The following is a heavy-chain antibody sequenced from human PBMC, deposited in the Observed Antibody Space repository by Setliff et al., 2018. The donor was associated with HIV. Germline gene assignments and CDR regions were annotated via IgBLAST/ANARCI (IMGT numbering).Heavy chain of an antibody. V-gene: IGHV3-7*05. Sequence: QSGGSLRLSCAASGLTFSSYWMSWVRQAPGKGLEWVANIKEDGSEQYYMDSVKGRFTISRDNAKNSLYLQMSSLRAEDTAVYYCARDVAVASFFNYWGQGTLVTVSS. CDR3: ARDVAVASFFNY. CDR2: IKEDGSEQ. J-gene: IGHJ4*02. D-gene: IGHD6-19*01. CDR1: GLTFSSYW.